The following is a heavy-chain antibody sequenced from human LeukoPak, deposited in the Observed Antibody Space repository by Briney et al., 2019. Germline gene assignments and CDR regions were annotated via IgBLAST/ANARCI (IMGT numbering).Heavy chain of an antibody. J-gene: IGHJ4*02. Sequence: GGSVRLPRAATGFTFSSTTISLVRWSPGKGLEWVSGISSSGDSTHYADSVKGRFTISRDNSKNTLYLQLSSLRAEDTAVYYCAKPGFTMIVLWGQGTLVTVSS. V-gene: IGHV3-23*01. CDR3: AKPGFTMIVL. CDR1: GFTFSSTT. CDR2: ISSSGDST. D-gene: IGHD3-22*01.